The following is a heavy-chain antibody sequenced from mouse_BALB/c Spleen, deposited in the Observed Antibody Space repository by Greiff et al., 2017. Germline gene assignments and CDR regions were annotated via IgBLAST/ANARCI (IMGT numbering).Heavy chain of an antibody. CDR1: GYTFTDYA. Sequence: VQLQQSGTELVRPGVSVKISCKGSGYTFTDYAMHWVKQSHAKSLEWIGVISTYYGNTNYNQKFKGKATMTVDKSSSTAYMELARLASEDSAIYYCATTGWFAYWGQGTLVTVSA. D-gene: IGHD1-1*01. CDR3: ATTGWFAY. J-gene: IGHJ3*01. CDR2: ISTYYGNT. V-gene: IGHV1S137*01.